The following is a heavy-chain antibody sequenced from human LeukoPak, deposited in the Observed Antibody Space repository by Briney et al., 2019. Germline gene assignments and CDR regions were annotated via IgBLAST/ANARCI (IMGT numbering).Heavy chain of an antibody. Sequence: GSLRLSCAAAGFTFSSYAMSWVRQAPGKGLEWVSAISGSGGCTYYADSVKGRFSISRNNSKNTLYLQMKSLRAEAPAVYYSAKVFLSWELPYYFDYWGQGTLVTVHS. CDR2: ISGSGGCT. J-gene: IGHJ4*02. D-gene: IGHD1-26*01. CDR1: GFTFSSYA. V-gene: IGHV3-23*01. CDR3: AKVFLSWELPYYFDY.